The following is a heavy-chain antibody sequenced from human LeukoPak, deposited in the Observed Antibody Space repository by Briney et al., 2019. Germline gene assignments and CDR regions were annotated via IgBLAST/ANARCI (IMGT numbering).Heavy chain of an antibody. CDR2: IRSDGSNK. Sequence: GGSLRLSCAGSGFSFSSYGMHWVRQAPGKGLEWMAFIRSDGSNKYYADSVKGRFTISRDNAKNSLYLQMNSLRAEDTAVYYCARSNWNYDYWGQGTLVTVSS. J-gene: IGHJ4*02. D-gene: IGHD1-7*01. CDR3: ARSNWNYDY. V-gene: IGHV3-30*02. CDR1: GFSFSSYG.